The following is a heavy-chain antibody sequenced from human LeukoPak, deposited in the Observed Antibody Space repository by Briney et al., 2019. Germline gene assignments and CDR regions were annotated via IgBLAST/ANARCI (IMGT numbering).Heavy chain of an antibody. CDR1: GGSISSYY. J-gene: IGHJ6*03. CDR3: ARDARVVAATYYYYYMDV. D-gene: IGHD2-15*01. CDR2: IYTSGST. V-gene: IGHV4-4*07. Sequence: SETLSLTCTVSGGSISSYYWSWIRQRAGKGLEWIGRIYTSGSTNYNPSLKSRVTMSVDTSKNQFSLKLSSVTAADTAVYYCARDARVVAATYYYYYMDVWGKGTTVTISS.